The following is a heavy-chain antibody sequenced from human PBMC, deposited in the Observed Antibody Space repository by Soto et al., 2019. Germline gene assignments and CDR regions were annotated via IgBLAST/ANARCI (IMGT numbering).Heavy chain of an antibody. CDR1: GGSFSGYY. D-gene: IGHD3-10*01. CDR2: INHSGST. V-gene: IGHV4-34*01. Sequence: SETLSLTCAVYGGSFSGYYWSWIRQPPGKGLEWIGEINHSGSTNYNPSLKSRVTISVDTSKNQFSLKLSSVTAADTAVYYCARAYIFGWLPRGLSMDVWGQGTTVTVSS. CDR3: ARAYIFGWLPRGLSMDV. J-gene: IGHJ6*02.